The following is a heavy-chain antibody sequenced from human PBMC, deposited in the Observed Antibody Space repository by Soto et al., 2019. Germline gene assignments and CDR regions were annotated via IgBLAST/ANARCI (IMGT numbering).Heavy chain of an antibody. CDR3: ARVLFQDYYGSGGWFDP. J-gene: IGHJ5*02. CDR2: ISSSSSTI. V-gene: IGHV3-48*02. D-gene: IGHD3-10*01. CDR1: GFTFSSYS. Sequence: PGGSLRLSCAASGFTFSSYSMNWVRQAPGKGLEWVSYISSSSSTIYYADSVKGRFTISRDNAKNSLYLQMNSLRDEDTAVYYCARVLFQDYYGSGGWFDPWGQGTLVTVS.